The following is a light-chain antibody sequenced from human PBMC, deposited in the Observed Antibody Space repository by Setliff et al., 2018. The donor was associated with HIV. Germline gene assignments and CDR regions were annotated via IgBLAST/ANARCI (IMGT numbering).Light chain of an antibody. CDR2: DVN. Sequence: QSALAQPASVSGSPGQSITISCTGTSSDVGNYNYVSWYQQHTGKAPKLMIYDVNNRPSGVSNRFSGSKYGNTASLTISGLQAEDEADYYCCSYTSSTPLYVFGTGTKVTVL. CDR3: CSYTSSTPLYV. CDR1: SSDVGNYNY. J-gene: IGLJ1*01. V-gene: IGLV2-14*03.